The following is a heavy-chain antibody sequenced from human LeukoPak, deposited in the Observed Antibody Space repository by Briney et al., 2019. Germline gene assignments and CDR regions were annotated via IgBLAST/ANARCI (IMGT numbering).Heavy chain of an antibody. D-gene: IGHD5-18*01. J-gene: IGHJ4*02. CDR1: GGSISSSSYY. CDR2: IYYSGST. Sequence: SETLSLTCTVSGGSISSSSYYWGWIRQPPGKGLEWIGSIYYSGSTYYNPSLKSRVTISVDTSKNQFSLKLSSVTAADTAVYYCARMWIQLWTFDYWGQGTLVTASS. CDR3: ARMWIQLWTFDY. V-gene: IGHV4-39*01.